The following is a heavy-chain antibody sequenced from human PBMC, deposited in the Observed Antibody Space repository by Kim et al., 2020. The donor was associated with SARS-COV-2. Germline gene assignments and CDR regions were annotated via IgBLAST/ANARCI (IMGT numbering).Heavy chain of an antibody. CDR2: INQDGSEK. Sequence: GGSLRLSCAASRFTFSSYWMTWVRQAPGKGLEWVANINQDGSEKYYVDSVKGRFTISRDNAKNSLYLQMSSLRAEDTAVYYCASYYAGSGNNDAFDMWG. CDR1: RFTFSSYW. D-gene: IGHD3-22*01. J-gene: IGHJ3*02. CDR3: ASYYAGSGNNDAFDM. V-gene: IGHV3-7*03.